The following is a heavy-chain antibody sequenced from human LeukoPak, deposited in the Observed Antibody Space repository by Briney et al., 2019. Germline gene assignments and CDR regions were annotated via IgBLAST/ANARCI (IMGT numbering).Heavy chain of an antibody. CDR1: GYTFTVYY. J-gene: IGHJ4*02. Sequence: GASVKVSCKASGYTFTVYYMHWERQAPGQGLEWMGWINPNSGGTNYAQKFQGSVTMTRDTSISTAYMELSRLRSDDTAVYYCARGAHYHDSSEGYDYWGQGTLVTVSS. D-gene: IGHD3-22*01. V-gene: IGHV1-2*02. CDR2: INPNSGGT. CDR3: ARGAHYHDSSEGYDY.